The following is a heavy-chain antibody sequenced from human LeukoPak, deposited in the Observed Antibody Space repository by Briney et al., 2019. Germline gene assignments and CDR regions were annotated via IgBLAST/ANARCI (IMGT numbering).Heavy chain of an antibody. Sequence: GRSLRLSCAASGFTFSTYGMHWVRQAPGKGLEWVAVIWYGGSNTYYADSVKGRFTISRDNAKNSLYLQMNSLRAEDTAVYYCASQSYYDFWSGYPKALDYWGQGTLVTVSS. D-gene: IGHD3-3*01. CDR1: GFTFSTYG. J-gene: IGHJ4*02. CDR2: IWYGGSNT. CDR3: ASQSYYDFWSGYPKALDY. V-gene: IGHV3-33*08.